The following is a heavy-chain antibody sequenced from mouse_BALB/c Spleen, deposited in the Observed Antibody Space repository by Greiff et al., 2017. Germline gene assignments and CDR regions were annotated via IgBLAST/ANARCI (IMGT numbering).Heavy chain of an antibody. CDR1: GFNIKDTY. Sequence: VHVKQSGAELVKPGASVKLSCTASGFNIKDTYMHWVKQRPEQGLEWIGRIDPANGNTKYDPKFQGKATITADTSSNTAYLQLSSLTSEDTAVYYCARADVRRAMDYWGQGTSVTVSS. D-gene: IGHD1-1*01. CDR3: ARADVRRAMDY. CDR2: IDPANGNT. J-gene: IGHJ4*01. V-gene: IGHV14-3*02.